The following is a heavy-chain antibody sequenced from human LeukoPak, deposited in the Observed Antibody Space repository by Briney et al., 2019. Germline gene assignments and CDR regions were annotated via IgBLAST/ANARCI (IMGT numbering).Heavy chain of an antibody. Sequence: SQTLSLTCTVSGGSISSGDYYWSWIRRPPGKGLGWIGYIYYSGSTYYNPSLKSRVTISVDTSKNQFSLKLSSVTAADTAVYYCARDGWDDGHFDYWGQGTLVTVSS. CDR3: ARDGWDDGHFDY. J-gene: IGHJ4*02. CDR1: GGSISSGDYY. D-gene: IGHD1-26*01. V-gene: IGHV4-30-4*01. CDR2: IYYSGST.